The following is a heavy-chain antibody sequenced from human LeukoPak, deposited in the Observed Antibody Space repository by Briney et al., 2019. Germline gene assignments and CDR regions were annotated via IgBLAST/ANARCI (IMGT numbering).Heavy chain of an antibody. CDR1: GGSISSDY. CDR3: ARVSDVYGMDV. CDR2: MYYTGST. Sequence: SETLSLTCSVSGGSISSDYWVGIRQPPGKGLDWIGYMYYTGSTNYNPSLKSRVTISLATSKKQFSLKLSSVTAADTAVYYCARVSDVYGMDVWGRGTTVTVSS. J-gene: IGHJ6*02. V-gene: IGHV4-59*01.